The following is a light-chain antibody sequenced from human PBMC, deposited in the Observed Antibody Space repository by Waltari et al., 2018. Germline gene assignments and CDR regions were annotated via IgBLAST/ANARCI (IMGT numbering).Light chain of an antibody. CDR1: RDIGNY. CDR2: EAS. V-gene: IGKV1-33*01. Sequence: DIQMTQSPSSLSASVGDRVTTTCQASRDIGNYLNWYQQKPGKAPKLLIFEASSLETGVPSTFSGSGSGTDFTFTISSLQPEDIATYYCQQYDNLPITFGQGTRLEIK. J-gene: IGKJ5*01. CDR3: QQYDNLPIT.